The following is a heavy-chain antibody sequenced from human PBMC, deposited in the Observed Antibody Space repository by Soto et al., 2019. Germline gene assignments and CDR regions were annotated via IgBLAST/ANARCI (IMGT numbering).Heavy chain of an antibody. D-gene: IGHD6-6*01. V-gene: IGHV1-18*01. J-gene: IGHJ4*02. CDR3: AREGQLGY. CDR1: GYTFSNYG. Sequence: QVQLVQSGAEVKKPGASVKVSCKASGYTFSNYGFSWVRQAPGQGLEWMGWISGYNGNTNYAERLQGRVTMTTDTSTSTAYMEQKNLRYDNTAVYYCAREGQLGYWGQGTPVTVSS. CDR2: ISGYNGNT.